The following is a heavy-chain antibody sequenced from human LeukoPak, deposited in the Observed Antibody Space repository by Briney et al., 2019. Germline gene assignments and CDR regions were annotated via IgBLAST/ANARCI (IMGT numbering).Heavy chain of an antibody. J-gene: IGHJ4*02. Sequence: TGGSLRLSCAASGFTFSSHWMNWVRQAPGKGLEWVANIKQDGGEKYYVDSVKGRFTISRDNDKNSLYLQMNSLRAEDTAVYYCARDGGIRGRLAYFDYWGQGTLVTVSS. CDR3: ARDGGIRGRLAYFDY. V-gene: IGHV3-7*01. CDR2: IKQDGGEK. CDR1: GFTFSSHW. D-gene: IGHD3-16*01.